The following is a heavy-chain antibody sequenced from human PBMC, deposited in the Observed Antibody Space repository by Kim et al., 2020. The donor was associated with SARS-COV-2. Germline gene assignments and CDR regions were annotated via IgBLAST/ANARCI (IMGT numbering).Heavy chain of an antibody. CDR2: IYPGDSVT. D-gene: IGHD2-2*01. CDR1: GYSFTNYW. CDR3: ATWSSTQFDP. V-gene: IGHV5-51*01. Sequence: GESLKISCKGSGYSFTNYWIAWVRQMPGKGLEWMGIIYPGDSVTRYSPSFQGQVTISADKSISTAYLQWSSLKASDTAMYYCATWSSTQFDPWGQGTLVTVAS. J-gene: IGHJ5*02.